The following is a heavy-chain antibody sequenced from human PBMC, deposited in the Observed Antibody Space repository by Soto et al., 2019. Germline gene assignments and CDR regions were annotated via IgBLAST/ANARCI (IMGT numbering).Heavy chain of an antibody. CDR3: ARRGSGSYYDY. V-gene: IGHV3-23*01. CDR2: ISGSGGST. Sequence: EVQLLESGGGLVQPGGSLRLSCAASGFTFSSYAMRWVRQAPVKGLEWVSAISGSGGSTYYADSVMGRFTISRDNSKNTLYLQMNSLRAEDTAVYYCARRGSGSYYDYWGQGTLVTVSS. D-gene: IGHD1-26*01. CDR1: GFTFSSYA. J-gene: IGHJ4*02.